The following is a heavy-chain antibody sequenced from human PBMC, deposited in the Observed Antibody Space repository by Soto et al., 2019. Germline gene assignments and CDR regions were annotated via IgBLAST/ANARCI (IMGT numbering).Heavy chain of an antibody. CDR2: IKQDGSEK. CDR3: ARETAAGRXXWFDP. D-gene: IGHD6-13*01. J-gene: IGHJ5*02. V-gene: IGHV3-7*04. CDR1: GFTFSSYW. Sequence: PGGSLRLSCAASGFTFSSYWMSWVRQAPGKGLEWVANIKQDGSEKYYVDSVKGRFTISRDNAKNSLYLQMNRLRVEDTAVYYCARETAAGRXXWFDPWGQGTLVTVSS.